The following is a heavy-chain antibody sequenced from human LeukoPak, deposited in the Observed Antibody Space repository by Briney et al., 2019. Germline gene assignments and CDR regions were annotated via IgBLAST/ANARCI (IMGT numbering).Heavy chain of an antibody. CDR2: IYYIGYT. J-gene: IGHJ5*01. CDR1: GGSISSSSYY. Sequence: SETLSLTCTVSGGSISSSSYYWGWIRQPPGKGLEWIGHIYYIGYTYYNSSLKSRVTLSLDTSKNQFSLKLSSVTAADTAVYFCARIGSMAGTIASWGQGTLVTVSS. D-gene: IGHD3-10*01. V-gene: IGHV4-39*07. CDR3: ARIGSMAGTIAS.